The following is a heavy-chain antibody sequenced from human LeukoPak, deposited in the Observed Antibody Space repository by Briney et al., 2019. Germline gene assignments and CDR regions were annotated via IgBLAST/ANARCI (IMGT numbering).Heavy chain of an antibody. D-gene: IGHD3-22*01. CDR2: IYSSGT. CDR1: GASISSSNHY. V-gene: IGHV4-39*01. J-gene: IGHJ3*02. CDR3: ARQSGITMIVVIIGDAFDI. Sequence: SETLSLTCTVSGASISSSNHYWGWIRQLPGTGLEWLGFIYSSGTYYNPPLKSRVTISLDTSKNQFSLKLSSVTAADTAVYYCARQSGITMIVVIIGDAFDIWGQGTMVTVSA.